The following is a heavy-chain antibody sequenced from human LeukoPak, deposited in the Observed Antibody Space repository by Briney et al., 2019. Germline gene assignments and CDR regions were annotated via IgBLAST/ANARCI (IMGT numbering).Heavy chain of an antibody. CDR1: GGSISSGDYY. J-gene: IGHJ5*02. Sequence: SETLSLTCTVSGGSISSGDYYWSWIRQPPGKGLEWIGYIYYSGSTYYNPSLKSRVTISVDTSKNQFSLKLSSVTAADTAVYYCARSLLWFENSPDFDPWGQGTLVTVSS. V-gene: IGHV4-30-4*08. CDR3: ARSLLWFENSPDFDP. CDR2: IYYSGST. D-gene: IGHD3-10*01.